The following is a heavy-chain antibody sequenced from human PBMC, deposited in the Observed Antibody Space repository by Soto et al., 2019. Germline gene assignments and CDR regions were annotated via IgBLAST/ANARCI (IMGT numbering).Heavy chain of an antibody. V-gene: IGHV1-69*06. CDR1: GGTFSSYA. CDR3: ASTYYDILTGYYYYYYYGMDV. CDR2: IIPIFGTA. Sequence: QVQLVQSGAEVKKPGSSVKVSCKASGGTFSSYAISWVLQAPGQGLEWMGGIIPIFGTANYAQKFQGRVTITADKSTSTAYMELSSLRSEDTAVYYCASTYYDILTGYYYYYYYGMDVWGQGTTVTVSS. J-gene: IGHJ6*02. D-gene: IGHD3-9*01.